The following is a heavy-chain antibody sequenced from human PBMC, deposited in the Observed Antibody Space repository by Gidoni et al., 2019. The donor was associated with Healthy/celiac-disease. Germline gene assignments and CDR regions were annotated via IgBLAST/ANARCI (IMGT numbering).Heavy chain of an antibody. V-gene: IGHV4-34*01. J-gene: IGHJ4*02. Sequence: QVQLQQWGAGLLKPSATLSLTCAVYGGSFSGYYWSWIRQPPGKGLEWIGEINHSGSTNYNPSLKSRVTISVDTSKNQFSLKLSSVTAADTAVYYCARGPYGDYGAPYYFDYWGQGTLVTVSS. CDR1: GGSFSGYY. D-gene: IGHD4-17*01. CDR2: INHSGST. CDR3: ARGPYGDYGAPYYFDY.